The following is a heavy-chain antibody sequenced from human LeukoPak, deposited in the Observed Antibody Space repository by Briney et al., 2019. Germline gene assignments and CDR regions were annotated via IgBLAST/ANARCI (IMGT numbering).Heavy chain of an antibody. Sequence: SETLSLTCTVSGGSINSYYWSWIRQPPGKGLEWIGYIYYSGSTNYNPSLKSRVTISLDTSKIQFSLKLTSVTVADTAVYYCARVIAARGWFDPWGQGTLVTVSS. CDR2: IYYSGST. CDR3: ARVIAARGWFDP. V-gene: IGHV4-59*01. J-gene: IGHJ5*02. D-gene: IGHD6-25*01. CDR1: GGSINSYY.